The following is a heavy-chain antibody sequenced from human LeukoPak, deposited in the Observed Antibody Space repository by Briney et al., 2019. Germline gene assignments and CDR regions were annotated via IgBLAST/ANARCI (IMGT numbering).Heavy chain of an antibody. V-gene: IGHV3-21*01. CDR2: ILPSSTYM. CDR1: GFTFSSYS. CDR3: ARGDSSGYYHYFDY. D-gene: IGHD3-22*01. Sequence: GGSLRLSCAASGFTFSSYSMDWVRQAPGRGLEWVSSILPSSTYMHYADSVKGRFSISRDNSKNTLYLQMNSLRAEDTAVYYCARGDSSGYYHYFDYWGQGALVTVSS. J-gene: IGHJ4*02.